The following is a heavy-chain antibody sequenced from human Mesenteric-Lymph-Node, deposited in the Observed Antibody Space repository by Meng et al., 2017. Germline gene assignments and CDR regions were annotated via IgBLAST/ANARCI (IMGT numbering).Heavy chain of an antibody. Sequence: ASVKVSCKASGYNFFGYWLYWVRQAPGQGLEWIGWINPNGGGTKYAQKFLGRITVTNDTPTSTVYLEMSGLTYDDTAVYHCVRLEEGWGQGTLVTVSS. J-gene: IGHJ4*02. CDR3: VRLEEG. CDR1: GYNFFGYW. CDR2: INPNGGGT. D-gene: IGHD1-1*01. V-gene: IGHV1-2*02.